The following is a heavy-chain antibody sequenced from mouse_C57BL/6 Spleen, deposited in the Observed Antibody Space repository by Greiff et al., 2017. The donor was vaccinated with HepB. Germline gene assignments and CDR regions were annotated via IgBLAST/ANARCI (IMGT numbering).Heavy chain of an antibody. CDR2: FHPYNDDT. CDR3: ARRGFLITTVVPFAY. V-gene: IGHV1-47*01. D-gene: IGHD1-1*01. CDR1: GYTFTTYP. Sequence: QVHVKQSGAELVKPGASVKMSCKASGYTFTTYPIEWMKQNHGKSLEWIGNFHPYNDDTKYNEKFKGKATLTVEKSSSTVYLELSRLTSDDSAVYYCARRGFLITTVVPFAYWGQGTLVTVSA. J-gene: IGHJ3*01.